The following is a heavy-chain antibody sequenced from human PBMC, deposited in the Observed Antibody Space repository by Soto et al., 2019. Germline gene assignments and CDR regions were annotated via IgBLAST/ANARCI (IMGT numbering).Heavy chain of an antibody. J-gene: IGHJ4*02. D-gene: IGHD2-8*01. V-gene: IGHV4-61*01. CDR2: IYFSGET. CDR1: ADSLTRGSYY. Sequence: QVQLQESGPRLVKPSGTLSLTCTVSADSLTRGSYYWTWIRQPPGKGLEWMGEIYFSGETKYNPSLNSQASISIDTSRNQFSLRLTSVSAADTAGYFCARGLQVYGTYYFDHWGQGILVTVSS. CDR3: ARGLQVYGTYYFDH.